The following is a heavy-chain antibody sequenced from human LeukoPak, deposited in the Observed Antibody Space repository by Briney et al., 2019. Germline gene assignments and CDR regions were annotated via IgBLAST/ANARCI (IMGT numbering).Heavy chain of an antibody. CDR3: AKAEDSGWYPALGV. J-gene: IGHJ4*02. V-gene: IGHV3-23*01. CDR2: ISGSGGST. CDR1: GFTFSSYA. D-gene: IGHD6-19*01. Sequence: GGSLRLSCAASGFTFSSYAMSWVRQAPGKGLKWVSAISGSGGSTYYADSVKGRFTISRDNSKNTLYLQMNSLRAEDTAVYYCAKAEDSGWYPALGVWGQGTLVTVSS.